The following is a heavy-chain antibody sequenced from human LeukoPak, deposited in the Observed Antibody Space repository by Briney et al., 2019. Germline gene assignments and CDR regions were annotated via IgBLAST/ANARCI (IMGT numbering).Heavy chain of an antibody. J-gene: IGHJ3*02. V-gene: IGHV3-33*01. CDR3: ARVRVATIPSDAFDI. D-gene: IGHD5-24*01. CDR1: GFTFSTYG. CDR2: IWYDGSNK. Sequence: GGSLRLSCAASGFTFSTYGMHWVRQAPGKGLEWVAVIWYDGSNKYYADSVKGRFTISRDNSKNTLYLQMDSLRAEDMAVYYCARVRVATIPSDAFDIWGQGTMVTVSS.